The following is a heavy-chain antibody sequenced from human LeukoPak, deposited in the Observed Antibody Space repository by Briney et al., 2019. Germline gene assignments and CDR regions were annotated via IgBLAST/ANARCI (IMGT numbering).Heavy chain of an antibody. CDR2: INSDGCTT. Sequence: GGSLRLSCAASGFTFSSYWMHWVRQAPGKGLVWVSRINSDGCTTTYADSVKGRFTISRDNAKNTLYLQMNSLGAEDTAVYYCARGYSGSYRVDYWGQGTLVTVSS. CDR1: GFTFSSYW. J-gene: IGHJ4*02. D-gene: IGHD1-26*01. V-gene: IGHV3-74*01. CDR3: ARGYSGSYRVDY.